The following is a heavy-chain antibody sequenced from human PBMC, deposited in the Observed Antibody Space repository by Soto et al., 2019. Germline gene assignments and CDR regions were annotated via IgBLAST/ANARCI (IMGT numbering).Heavy chain of an antibody. CDR2: ISSRDRA. V-gene: IGHV3-11*01. CDR1: GCTFKDYY. Sequence: XGSLILSCAASGCTFKDYYMSWIRQAPGRGLDWIAYISSRDRAMYADSVQGRFIISRDNANSSLFLQMNSLRADDTAVYYCAREMATSGWFQNYYYLGMDAWRQGTTVTVSS. D-gene: IGHD6-19*01. J-gene: IGHJ6*02. CDR3: AREMATSGWFQNYYYLGMDA.